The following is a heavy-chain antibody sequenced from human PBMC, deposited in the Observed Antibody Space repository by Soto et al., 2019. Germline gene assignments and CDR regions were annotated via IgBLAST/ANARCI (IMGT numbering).Heavy chain of an antibody. D-gene: IGHD7-27*01. CDR1: GGTFSSYT. V-gene: IGHV1-69*02. Sequence: QVQLVQSGAEVKKPGSSVKVSCKASGGTFSSYTISWVRQAPGQGLEWMGRIIPILGIANYAQKFQGRVTIYADKSTSTAYMELSSLRSEDTAVYYCARVANWGSGWFDPWGQGTLVTVSS. J-gene: IGHJ5*02. CDR2: IIPILGIA. CDR3: ARVANWGSGWFDP.